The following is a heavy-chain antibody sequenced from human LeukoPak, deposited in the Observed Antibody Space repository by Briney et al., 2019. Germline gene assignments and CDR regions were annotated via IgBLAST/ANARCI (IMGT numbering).Heavy chain of an antibody. CDR1: GFTFSSYS. V-gene: IGHV3-48*01. J-gene: IGHJ3*02. Sequence: TGGSLRLSCAASGFTFSSYSMNWVRQAPGKGLEWVSYISSSSSTIYYADSVKGRFTISRDNAKNSLYLQMNSLRAEDTAVYYCARSSLGRWWGGAFDIWGQGTMVTDSS. CDR3: ARSSLGRWWGGAFDI. CDR2: ISSSSSTI. D-gene: IGHD2-15*01.